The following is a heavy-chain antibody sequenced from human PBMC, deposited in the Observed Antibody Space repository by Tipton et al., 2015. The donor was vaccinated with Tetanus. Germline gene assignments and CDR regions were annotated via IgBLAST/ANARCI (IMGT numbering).Heavy chain of an antibody. CDR2: IYYSGST. D-gene: IGHD1-14*01. V-gene: IGHV4-61*08. CDR1: GGSISSDGAY. J-gene: IGHJ4*02. Sequence: TLSLTCTVSGGSISSDGAYWSWIRQHPGEGLEWIGYIYYSGSTNYNPSLKGRVTISVDTSKNQFSLKLSSVTAADTAVYYCARGTGDYWGQGTLVTVSS. CDR3: ARGTGDY.